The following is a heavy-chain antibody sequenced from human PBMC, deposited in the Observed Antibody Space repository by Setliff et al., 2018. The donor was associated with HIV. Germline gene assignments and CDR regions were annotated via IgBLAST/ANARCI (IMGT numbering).Heavy chain of an antibody. V-gene: IGHV4-38-2*01. CDR2: IYSTGHT. CDR3: ARGLGGYCSSVSCYEADH. Sequence: SETLSLTCAVSGYSISSGYYWGWVRQPPEKGLEWIGSIYSTGHTYYNPSHKSRLTMSVDTAKNRFSLRLSSVTAADTAVYHCARGLGGYCSSVSCYEADHWGQGTLVTVSS. CDR1: GYSISSGYY. J-gene: IGHJ5*02. D-gene: IGHD2-2*01.